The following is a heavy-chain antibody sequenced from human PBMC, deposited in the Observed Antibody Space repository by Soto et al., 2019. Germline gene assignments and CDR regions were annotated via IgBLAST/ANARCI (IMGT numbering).Heavy chain of an antibody. CDR2: IDSTSMHI. V-gene: IGHV3-21*01. D-gene: IGHD1-26*01. Sequence: PGGALRLSCAASGFTFSINSMIWVRHAPGKGLEWVSYIDSTSMHIYYADSVKGRFTITRDNAKKSVYLQMTSLRAEDTAVYYCARLVGAYQHYIDYWGQGTLVTVSS. CDR3: ARLVGAYQHYIDY. J-gene: IGHJ4*02. CDR1: GFTFSINS.